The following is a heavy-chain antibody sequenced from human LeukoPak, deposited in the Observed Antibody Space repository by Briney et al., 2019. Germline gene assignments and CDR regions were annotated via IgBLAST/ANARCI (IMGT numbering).Heavy chain of an antibody. CDR3: AREVYYYGMDV. Sequence: GSLRLSCAASGFTFSDHYMDWVRQAPGKGLEWIGYIYYSGSTNYNPSLKSRVTISVDTSKNQFSLKLSSVTAADTAVYCWAREVYYYGMDVGGQGTTVPVP. J-gene: IGHJ6*02. CDR1: GFTFSDHY. CDR2: IYYSGST. V-gene: IGHV4-59*11.